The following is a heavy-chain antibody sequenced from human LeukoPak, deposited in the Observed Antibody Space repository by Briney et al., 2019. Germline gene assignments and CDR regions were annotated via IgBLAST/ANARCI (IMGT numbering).Heavy chain of an antibody. D-gene: IGHD6-19*01. CDR3: AKVRSGGWSFGFDY. V-gene: IGHV3-23*01. J-gene: IGHJ4*02. CDR2: ISGGGGTT. Sequence: GGSLRLSCAASGFTFSTYAMNWVRQAPGKGLEWVSAISGGGGTTNYADSVRGRFTISRDNSNNTLYLQMNSLRADDTAVYYCAKVRSGGWSFGFDYWGQGTLVTVSS. CDR1: GFTFSTYA.